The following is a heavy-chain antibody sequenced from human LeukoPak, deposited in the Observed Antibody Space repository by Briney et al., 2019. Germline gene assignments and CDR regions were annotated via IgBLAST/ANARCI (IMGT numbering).Heavy chain of an antibody. J-gene: IGHJ4*02. D-gene: IGHD5-18*01. CDR3: AKDWDTAMAMEFDY. CDR1: GFTFSSYA. CDR2: ISGSGGSK. Sequence: GGSLRLSWAASGFTFSSYAMSLVRQAPGKGLEGVSAISGSGGSKYYADSVKGRFTISRDNSKNTLYLQMNSLRAEDTAVYYCAKDWDTAMAMEFDYWGQGTLVTVSS. V-gene: IGHV3-23*01.